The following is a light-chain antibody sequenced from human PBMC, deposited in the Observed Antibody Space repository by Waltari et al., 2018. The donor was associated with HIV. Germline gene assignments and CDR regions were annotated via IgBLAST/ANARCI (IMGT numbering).Light chain of an antibody. Sequence: DIVMTQSPDSLPVSLGQRATINCTSSRSILSSSDNRNYLAWYQQKPRQPPRLLISWASTRESGVPDRFSGSGSGTDCALTISRLQAEDVAVYHCQQYLRSPPTFGGGTKVEIK. CDR3: QQYLRSPPT. V-gene: IGKV4-1*01. J-gene: IGKJ4*01. CDR2: WAS. CDR1: RSILSSSDNRNY.